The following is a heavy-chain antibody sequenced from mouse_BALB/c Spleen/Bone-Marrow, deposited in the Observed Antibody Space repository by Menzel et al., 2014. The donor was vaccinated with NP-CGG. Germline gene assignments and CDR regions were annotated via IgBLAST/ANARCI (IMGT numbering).Heavy chain of an antibody. CDR2: IDPANGNT. CDR1: GFNIKDTY. D-gene: IGHD1-1*01. V-gene: IGHV14-3*02. J-gene: IGHJ3*01. Sequence: EVQLQQSGAELVKPGASVKLSCTASGFNIKDTYLHWVKQRPEQGLEWIGRIDPANGNTEYDPKFQSKATITADTSSNTAYLQLSSLTSEDTAVYYCARRGDIYYGSSAWFAYWGQGTLVTVSA. CDR3: ARRGDIYYGSSAWFAY.